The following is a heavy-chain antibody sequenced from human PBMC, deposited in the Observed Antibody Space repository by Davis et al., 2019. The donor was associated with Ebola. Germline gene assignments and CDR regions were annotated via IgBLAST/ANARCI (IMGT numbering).Heavy chain of an antibody. CDR2: IDSSDSYT. Sequence: GESLKISCTGSGYSFTSYSISWVRQMPGKGLEWMGRIDSSDSYTNYTPSFQGHVTISADKSISTAYLQWSSLKAADTAMYYCARHTGIGVAGRFDYWGQGTLVTVSS. CDR3: ARHTGIGVAGRFDY. J-gene: IGHJ4*02. CDR1: GYSFTSYS. V-gene: IGHV5-10-1*01. D-gene: IGHD6-19*01.